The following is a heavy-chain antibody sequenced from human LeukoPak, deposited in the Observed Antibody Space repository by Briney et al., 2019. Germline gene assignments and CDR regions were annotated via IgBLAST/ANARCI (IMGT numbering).Heavy chain of an antibody. CDR1: GFTFSSYA. V-gene: IGHV3-23*01. D-gene: IGHD1-1*01. CDR2: ISGSGGST. J-gene: IGHJ6*03. CDR3: ARDRLLEDRDYSYYYYMDV. Sequence: GGSLRLSCAASGFTFSSYAMSWVRQAPGKGLEWVSAISGSGGSTYYADSVKGRFTISRDNAKNSLYLQMNSLRAEDTAVYHCARDRLLEDRDYSYYYYMDVWGKGTTVTVSS.